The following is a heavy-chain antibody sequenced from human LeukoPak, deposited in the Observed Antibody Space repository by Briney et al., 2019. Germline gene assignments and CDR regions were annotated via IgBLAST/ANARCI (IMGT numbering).Heavy chain of an antibody. J-gene: IGHJ4*02. CDR1: GFTFSSYE. Sequence: PGGSLRLSCAASGFTFSSYEMNWVRQAPGKGLEWVSYISSSGSAIYYADSVKGRFTISRDNSKNTLYLQMNSLRAEDTAVYYCTKGTIWLPFDYWGQGTLVTVSS. D-gene: IGHD5-18*01. V-gene: IGHV3-48*03. CDR2: ISSSGSAI. CDR3: TKGTIWLPFDY.